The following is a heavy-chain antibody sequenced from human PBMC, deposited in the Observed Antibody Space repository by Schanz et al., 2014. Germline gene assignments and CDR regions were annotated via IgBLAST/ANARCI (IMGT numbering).Heavy chain of an antibody. J-gene: IGHJ4*02. Sequence: QVQLVQSGAEVKKPGASVRVSCKASGYTFTTYAMSWVRQAPGQGLEWMGWISAYNGNTKYPQKLQGGVTMTTDTSTSTVYMELRSLRSDDTAVYYCARGICGYGANNYFDYWGQGTLVTVSS. CDR3: ARGICGYGANNYFDY. CDR2: ISAYNGNT. CDR1: GYTFTTYA. D-gene: IGHD5-12*01. V-gene: IGHV1-18*01.